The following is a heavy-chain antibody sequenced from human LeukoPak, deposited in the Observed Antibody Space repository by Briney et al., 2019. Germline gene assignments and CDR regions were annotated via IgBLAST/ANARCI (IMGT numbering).Heavy chain of an antibody. D-gene: IGHD3-22*01. CDR3: ARAHYYDSSGYYPYYFDY. J-gene: IGHJ4*02. CDR2: IIPIFGTA. V-gene: IGHV1-69*05. Sequence: ASVKVSCKASGGTFSSYAISWVRQATGQGLEWMGGIIPIFGTANYAQKFQGRVTITTDESTSTAYMELSSLRSEDTAVYYCARAHYYDSSGYYPYYFDYWGQGTLVTVSS. CDR1: GGTFSSYA.